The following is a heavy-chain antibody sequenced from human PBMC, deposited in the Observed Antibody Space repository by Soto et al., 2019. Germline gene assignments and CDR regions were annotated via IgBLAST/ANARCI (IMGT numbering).Heavy chain of an antibody. CDR2: ISGSGGAT. D-gene: IGHD3-9*01. CDR3: AKPRYYDILTGYDY. Sequence: PGGSLRLSCAASGFTFSGYAMSWVRQAPGKGLEWVSAISGSGGATYYADSVKGRFTISRDNSKNTLYLQMNSLRAEDTAVYYCAKPRYYDILTGYDYWGQGTLVTVSS. V-gene: IGHV3-23*01. J-gene: IGHJ4*02. CDR1: GFTFSGYA.